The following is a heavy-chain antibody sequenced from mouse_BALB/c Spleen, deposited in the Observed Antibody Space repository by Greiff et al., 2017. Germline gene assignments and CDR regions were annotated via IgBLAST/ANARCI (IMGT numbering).Heavy chain of an antibody. CDR1: GFTFSSYT. J-gene: IGHJ4*01. Sequence: EVQRVESGGGLVQPGGSLKLSCAASGFTFSSYTMSWVRQTPEKRLEWVAYISNGGGSTYYPDTVKGRFTISRDNAKNTLYLQMSSLKSEDTALYYCAGHRYNAMDYWGQGTSVTVSS. CDR2: ISNGGGST. CDR3: AGHRYNAMDY. V-gene: IGHV5-12-2*01.